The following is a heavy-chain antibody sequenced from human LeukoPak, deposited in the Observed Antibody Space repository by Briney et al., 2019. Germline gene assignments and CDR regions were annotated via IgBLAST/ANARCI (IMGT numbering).Heavy chain of an antibody. Sequence: SETLSLTCAVYGGSFSGYYWSWIRQPPGEGLEWIGEINHSGSTNYNPSLKSRVTISVDTSKHQFSLKLSSVTAADTAVYYCARERTMRYFDLWGRGTLVTVSS. CDR1: GGSFSGYY. V-gene: IGHV4-34*01. D-gene: IGHD3-22*01. CDR2: INHSGST. J-gene: IGHJ2*01. CDR3: ARERTMRYFDL.